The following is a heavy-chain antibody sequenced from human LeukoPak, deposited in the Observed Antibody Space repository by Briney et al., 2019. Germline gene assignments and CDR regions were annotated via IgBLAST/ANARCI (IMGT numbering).Heavy chain of an antibody. CDR2: IYSGGST. Sequence: GGSLRLSCAASGFTVSSNYMSWVRQAPGKGLEWVSVIYSGGSTYYADSVKGRFTISRDNSKNTLYLQMNSLRAEDTAVYYCAKLTYYDFWSGYGMDVWGQGTTVTVSS. V-gene: IGHV3-53*01. D-gene: IGHD3-3*01. CDR3: AKLTYYDFWSGYGMDV. CDR1: GFTVSSNY. J-gene: IGHJ6*02.